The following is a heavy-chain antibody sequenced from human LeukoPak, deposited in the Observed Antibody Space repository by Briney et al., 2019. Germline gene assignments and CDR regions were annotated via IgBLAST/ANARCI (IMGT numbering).Heavy chain of an antibody. CDR2: IFYTGST. D-gene: IGHD3-22*01. Sequence: SETLSLTCTVSGGSISSYYWSGVRQPPGKGLEWIGYIFYTGSTKYDASLESRVTISLGTSKSQFSLKLSSVTAADTAVYYCARQPSGYYDKGGYYPYYFDYWGQGVLVTVSS. J-gene: IGHJ4*02. CDR1: GGSISSYY. V-gene: IGHV4-59*08. CDR3: ARQPSGYYDKGGYYPYYFDY.